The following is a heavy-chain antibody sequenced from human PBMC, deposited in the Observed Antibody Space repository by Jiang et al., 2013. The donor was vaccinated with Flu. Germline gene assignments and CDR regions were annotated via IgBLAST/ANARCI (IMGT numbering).Heavy chain of an antibody. CDR2: TNAANGDT. CDR3: ARGLKDYSGRVYYLDY. D-gene: IGHD5-12*01. CDR1: VIHLQQLC. J-gene: IGHJ4*02. Sequence: VKVSCKASVIHLQQLCYALGRAEAPGQRLEWMGYTNAANGDTNYSQKFQGRVTMTSDTSASTAYMELSSLRSEDTAVYFCARGLKDYSGRVYYLDYWGQGTQVTVSS. V-gene: IGHV1-3*01.